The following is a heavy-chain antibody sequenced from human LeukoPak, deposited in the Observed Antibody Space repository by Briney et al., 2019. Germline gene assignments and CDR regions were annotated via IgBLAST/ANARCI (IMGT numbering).Heavy chain of an antibody. D-gene: IGHD3-10*01. J-gene: IGHJ3*02. V-gene: IGHV1-69*05. Sequence: SVKVSCKASGGTFSSCAISWVRQAPGQGLEWMGRIIPIFGTANYAQKFQGRVTITTDESTSTAYMELSSLRSEDTAVYYCARDRRESALWFGESAADAFDIWGQGTMVTVSS. CDR1: GGTFSSCA. CDR2: IIPIFGTA. CDR3: ARDRRESALWFGESAADAFDI.